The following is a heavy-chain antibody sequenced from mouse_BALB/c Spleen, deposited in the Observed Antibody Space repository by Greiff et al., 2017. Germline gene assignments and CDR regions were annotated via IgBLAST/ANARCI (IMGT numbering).Heavy chain of an antibody. CDR2: ISSGGST. D-gene: IGHD1-2*01. CDR3: ARGGYAGVFDY. V-gene: IGHV5-6-5*01. CDR1: GFTFSSYA. J-gene: IGHJ2*01. Sequence: EVQVVESGGGLVKPGGSLKLSCAASGFTFSSYAMSWVRQTPEKRLEWVASISSGGSTYYPDSVKGRFTISRDNARNILYLQMSSLRSEDTAMYYCARGGYAGVFDYWGQGTTLTVSS.